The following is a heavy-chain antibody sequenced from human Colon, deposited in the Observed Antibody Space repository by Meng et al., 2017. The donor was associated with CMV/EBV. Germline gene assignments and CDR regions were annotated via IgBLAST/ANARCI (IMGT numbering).Heavy chain of an antibody. Sequence: ASVKVSCKASGYTFTSYGISWVRQAPGQGLEWMGWISAYNGNTNYAQKLQGRFTISRDNAKNSLYLQMNSLRDEDTAVYYCARARGTTPGMNWFDPWGQGTLVTVSS. CDR1: GYTFTSYG. V-gene: IGHV1-18*01. D-gene: IGHD1/OR15-1a*01. J-gene: IGHJ5*02. CDR3: ARARGTTPGMNWFDP. CDR2: ISAYNGNT.